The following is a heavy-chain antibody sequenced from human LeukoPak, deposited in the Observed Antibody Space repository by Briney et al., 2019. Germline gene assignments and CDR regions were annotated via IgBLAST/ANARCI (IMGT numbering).Heavy chain of an antibody. D-gene: IGHD6-19*01. J-gene: IGHJ1*01. V-gene: IGHV3-48*04. CDR3: ARGYSTGGFQY. Sequence: PGGSLRLSCVASGFTYRRYSMNWVRQAPGKGLEWVSYISGSGTTTYYADSVKGRFTISRDNAKNSLYLQMNSLRAEDTAVYYCARGYSTGGFQYWGQGTLVTVSS. CDR2: ISGSGTTT. CDR1: GFTYRRYS.